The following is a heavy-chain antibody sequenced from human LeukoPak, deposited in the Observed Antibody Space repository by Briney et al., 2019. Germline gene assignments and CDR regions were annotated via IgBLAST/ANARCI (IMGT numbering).Heavy chain of an antibody. CDR3: AKGDGYNFVY. J-gene: IGHJ4*02. CDR2: IYYSGST. Sequence: PSQTLSLTCTVSGDSVSSGSYYWSWIRQPPGKGLEWIGYIYYSGSTNYYPSLKSRVTISLDRSKNQFSLKLSTVTAADTAVYYRAKGDGYNFVYWGQGTLVTVSS. D-gene: IGHD5-24*01. CDR1: GDSVSSGSYY. V-gene: IGHV4-61*01.